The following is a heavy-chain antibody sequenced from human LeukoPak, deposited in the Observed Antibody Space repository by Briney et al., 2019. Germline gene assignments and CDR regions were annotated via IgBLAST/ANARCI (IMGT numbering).Heavy chain of an antibody. CDR2: IISYNGHT. Sequence: ASVKVSCKASGYTFTNYAITWVRQAPGQGLEWMGWIISYNGHTNYAQKLQGRVTMTTDTSTSTAYMELRSLRSDDTAVYYCAKYSGSYNHDAFDVWGQGTMVIVSP. V-gene: IGHV1-18*01. CDR1: GYTFTNYA. D-gene: IGHD1-26*01. J-gene: IGHJ3*01. CDR3: AKYSGSYNHDAFDV.